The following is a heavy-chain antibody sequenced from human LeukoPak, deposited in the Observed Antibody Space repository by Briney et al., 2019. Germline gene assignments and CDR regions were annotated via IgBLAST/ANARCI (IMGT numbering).Heavy chain of an antibody. V-gene: IGHV4-59*01. CDR3: ARDSPSAEYFQH. Sequence: SETLSLTCAVYGGSFSGYYWSWIRQPPGKGLEWIGYIYYSGSTNYNPSLKGRVTISVDTSKNQFSLKLSSVTAADTAVYYCARDSPSAEYFQHWGQGTLVTVSS. CDR2: IYYSGST. J-gene: IGHJ1*01. CDR1: GGSFSGYY.